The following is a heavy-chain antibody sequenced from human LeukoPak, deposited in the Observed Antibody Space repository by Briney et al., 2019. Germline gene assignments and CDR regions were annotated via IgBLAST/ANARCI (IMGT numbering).Heavy chain of an antibody. D-gene: IGHD6-6*01. CDR3: ARSGRPFEYSSSSTHLFDP. V-gene: IGHV1-2*04. Sequence: GASVKVSCKASGYTFTGYYMHWVRQAPGQGLEWMGWINPNSGGTNYAQKFQGWVTMTRDTSISTAYMELSRLRSDDTAVYYCARSGRPFEYSSSSTHLFDPWGQGTLVTVSS. J-gene: IGHJ5*02. CDR2: INPNSGGT. CDR1: GYTFTGYY.